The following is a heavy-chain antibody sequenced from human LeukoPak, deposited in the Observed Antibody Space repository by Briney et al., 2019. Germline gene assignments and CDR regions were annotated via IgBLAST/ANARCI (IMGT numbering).Heavy chain of an antibody. CDR3: AKSGGYDLIDY. D-gene: IGHD1-26*01. J-gene: IGHJ4*02. V-gene: IGHV4-39*01. CDR1: GASVSGSAYY. Sequence: PSETLSLTCTVSGASVSGSAYYWGWIRQPPGKGLEWIGNIYYSGSTYYNESLESRVTISIDTSKNQFSLKLNSVTAADTAMYYCAKSGGYDLIDYWGQGTLVTVSS. CDR2: IYYSGST.